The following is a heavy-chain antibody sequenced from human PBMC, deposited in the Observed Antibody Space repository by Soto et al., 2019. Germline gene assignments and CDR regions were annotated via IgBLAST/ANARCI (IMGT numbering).Heavy chain of an antibody. Sequence: SETLSLTCTVSGGSISSYYWSWIRQPPGKGLEWIGYIYYSGSTNYNPSLKSRVTISVDTSKNQFSLKLSSVTAADTAVYYCARHGGYCSSTSCYGHNWFDPWGQGTLVTVSS. CDR3: ARHGGYCSSTSCYGHNWFDP. CDR1: GGSISSYY. D-gene: IGHD2-2*01. CDR2: IYYSGST. V-gene: IGHV4-59*08. J-gene: IGHJ5*02.